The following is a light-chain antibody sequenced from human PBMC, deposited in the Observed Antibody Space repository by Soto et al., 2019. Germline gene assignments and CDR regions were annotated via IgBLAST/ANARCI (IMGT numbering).Light chain of an antibody. Sequence: DIHMTQFPSSLSAYVGDRVTITCRASQTIRTYLNWFQQKPGKAPELLIYAASSLQTGVPPRFSGSVSGAEFSLTISSLQPEDSATYYCQQTYNVPQTYGQGTKVEIK. V-gene: IGKV1-39*01. CDR3: QQTYNVPQT. CDR1: QTIRTY. CDR2: AAS. J-gene: IGKJ1*01.